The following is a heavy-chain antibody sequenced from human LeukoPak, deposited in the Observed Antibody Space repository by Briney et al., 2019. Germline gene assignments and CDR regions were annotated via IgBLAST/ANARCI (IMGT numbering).Heavy chain of an antibody. Sequence: PSETLSLTCAVYGGSFSGYYWSWMRQPPGKGLEWIGEINHSGSTNYNPSLKSRVTISVDTSKNQFSLKLSSVTAADTAVYYCAGYHNGYCSSTSCLSFDYWGQGTLVTVSS. V-gene: IGHV4-34*01. J-gene: IGHJ4*02. CDR3: AGYHNGYCSSTSCLSFDY. CDR1: GGSFSGYY. CDR2: INHSGST. D-gene: IGHD2-2*01.